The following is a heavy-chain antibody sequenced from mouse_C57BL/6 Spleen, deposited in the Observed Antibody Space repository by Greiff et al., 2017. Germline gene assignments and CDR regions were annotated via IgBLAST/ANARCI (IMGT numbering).Heavy chain of an antibody. Sequence: VQRVESGAELVKPGASVKISCKASGYAFSSYWMNWVKQRPGKGLEWIGQIYPGDGDTNYNGKFKGEATLTADKSSSTAYMQLSSLTSEDSAVYFCAREGYYYGSTYAMDYWGQGTSVTVSS. V-gene: IGHV1-80*01. CDR1: GYAFSSYW. J-gene: IGHJ4*01. CDR3: AREGYYYGSTYAMDY. D-gene: IGHD1-1*01. CDR2: IYPGDGDT.